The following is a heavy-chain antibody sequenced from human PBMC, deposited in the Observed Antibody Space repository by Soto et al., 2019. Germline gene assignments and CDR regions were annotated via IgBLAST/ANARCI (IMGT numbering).Heavy chain of an antibody. CDR1: GGSISSYY. D-gene: IGHD6-13*01. J-gene: IGHJ5*02. CDR2: IYYSGGT. CDR3: AGYTRGYRSSWPNP. V-gene: IGHV4-59*01. Sequence: QEQLQESGPGLVKPSETLSLTCTVSGGSISSYYWSWIRQPPGKGLEWIGYIYYSGGTNYNPSLKSRVNISVDTSKNRCSLRLSSVTAADTAVYYCAGYTRGYRSSWPNPWGHGTLVTVSS.